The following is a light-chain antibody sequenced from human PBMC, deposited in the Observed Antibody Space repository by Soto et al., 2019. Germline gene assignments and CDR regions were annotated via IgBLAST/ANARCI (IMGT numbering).Light chain of an antibody. V-gene: IGKV1-5*03. CDR1: QSISSW. J-gene: IGKJ1*01. CDR3: QQYHSYSPT. CDR2: KAS. Sequence: DIQMTQSPSTLSASVGDRVTITCRASQSISSWLAWYQQKPGKAPKLLIYKASSLESGVPSRFSGSGSGTEFTLTISSLQPDDFATHYCQQYHSYSPTFGQGTKVEIK.